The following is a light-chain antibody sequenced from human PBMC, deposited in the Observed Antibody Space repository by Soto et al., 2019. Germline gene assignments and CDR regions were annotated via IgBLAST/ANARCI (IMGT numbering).Light chain of an antibody. CDR3: GTWDSSLIAL. Sequence: QSVLTQPPSVSVAPGQKVTISCSGNSSNIGSNDVSWYQQLPGKAPKLLIYENSQRPSGIPDRFSGSKSGTSATLGITGLQTGDEADYYCGTWDSSLIALFGTGTKVTVL. CDR2: ENS. V-gene: IGLV1-51*02. CDR1: SSNIGSND. J-gene: IGLJ1*01.